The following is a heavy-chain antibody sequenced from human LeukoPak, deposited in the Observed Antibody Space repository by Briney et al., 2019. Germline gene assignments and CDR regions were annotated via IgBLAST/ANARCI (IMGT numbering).Heavy chain of an antibody. CDR2: ISSSGGST. CDR1: GFTFRSYA. Sequence: PGGSLRLSCAASGFTFRSYAMSWVRQAPGKGLEWVSAISSSGGSTYHADSVRGRFTISRDNSKNTQYLQMNSLRVEDTAVYYCAKDLSYGMDVWGQGTTVTVSS. V-gene: IGHV3-23*01. CDR3: AKDLSYGMDV. J-gene: IGHJ6*02.